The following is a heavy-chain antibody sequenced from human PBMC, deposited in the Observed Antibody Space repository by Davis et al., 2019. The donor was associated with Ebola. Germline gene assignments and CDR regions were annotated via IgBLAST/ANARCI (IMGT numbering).Heavy chain of an antibody. V-gene: IGHV3-23*01. CDR3: AKGGSGWPSDYSYGMGV. Sequence: GASLKISCAASGFIFSSYVMSWVRRAPGKGLEWVSTLGLSADTYYADSVKGRFTISRDNSKNTLYLQMNSLTVEDTAVYYCAKGGSGWPSDYSYGMGVWGKGTTVTVSS. D-gene: IGHD6-19*01. CDR1: GFIFSSYV. CDR2: LGLSADT. J-gene: IGHJ6*04.